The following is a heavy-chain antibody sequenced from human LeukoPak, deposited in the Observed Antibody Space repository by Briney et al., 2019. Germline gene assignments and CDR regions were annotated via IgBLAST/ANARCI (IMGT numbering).Heavy chain of an antibody. J-gene: IGHJ4*02. CDR1: GGSITTKNW. D-gene: IGHD6-13*01. Sequence: SETLSLTCAVSGGSITTKNWWIWVRQPPGRGLEWIGEIYHTGSTNYHPSLKSRLTISRDKSKNQFSLKLSSVTAADTAVYYCAKDRVLWADSSSWYSDYWGQGTLVTVSS. CDR3: AKDRVLWADSSSWYSDY. V-gene: IGHV4-4*02. CDR2: IYHTGST.